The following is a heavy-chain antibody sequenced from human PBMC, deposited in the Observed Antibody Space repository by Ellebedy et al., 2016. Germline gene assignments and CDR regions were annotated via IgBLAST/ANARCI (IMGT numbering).Heavy chain of an antibody. CDR2: IKEDGSFK. J-gene: IGHJ4*02. CDR3: AKCRHSTGCLLDS. Sequence: GESLKISCAASGFTFSSYAISWVRQAPGKGLEWVASIKEDGSFKQYVDSVRGRFTISRDSSKDTLYLEMDSLRADDTAIYYCAKCRHSTGCLLDSWGQGTLVTVSS. CDR1: GFTFSSYA. D-gene: IGHD6-19*01. V-gene: IGHV3-7*03.